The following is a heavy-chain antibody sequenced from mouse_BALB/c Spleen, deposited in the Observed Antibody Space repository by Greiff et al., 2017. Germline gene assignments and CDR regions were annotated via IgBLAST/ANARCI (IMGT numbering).Heavy chain of an antibody. CDR1: GFTFSSYT. Sequence: EVKLVESGGGLVKPGGSLKLSCAASGFTFSSYTMSWVRQTPEKRLEWVATISSGGGNTYYPDSVKGRFTISRDNAKNNLYLQMSSLRSEDTALYYCARCGPYAMDYWGQGTSVTVSS. CDR3: ARCGPYAMDY. J-gene: IGHJ4*01. V-gene: IGHV5-9*03. CDR2: ISSGGGNT.